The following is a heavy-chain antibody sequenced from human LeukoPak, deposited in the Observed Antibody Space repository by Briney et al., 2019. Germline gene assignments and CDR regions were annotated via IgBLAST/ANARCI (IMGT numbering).Heavy chain of an antibody. Sequence: GGSLRLPCAASGFTFSNAWMNWVRQAPGKGLEWVGRIKSKTDGGTTDYAAPVKGRFTISRDDSKNTLYLQMNSLKTEDTAVYYCTTQVCSGGSCYSSWFDYWGQGTLVTVSS. CDR3: TTQVCSGGSCYSSWFDY. CDR1: GFTFSNAW. D-gene: IGHD2-15*01. V-gene: IGHV3-15*07. J-gene: IGHJ4*02. CDR2: IKSKTDGGTT.